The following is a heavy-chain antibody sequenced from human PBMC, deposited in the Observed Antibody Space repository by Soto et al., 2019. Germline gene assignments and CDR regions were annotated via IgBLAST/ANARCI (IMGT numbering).Heavy chain of an antibody. CDR3: AKDQAEYSGYLNWFDP. CDR1: GFTFSTYV. D-gene: IGHD5-12*01. Sequence: PGGSLRLSCAASGFTFSTYVMHWVRQAPGKGLEWVAAISYDGSDKYYAESVKGRFTISRDNSKNILYLQMNSLRAEDTAVYYCAKDQAEYSGYLNWFDPWGQGTLVTVSS. V-gene: IGHV3-30*18. CDR2: ISYDGSDK. J-gene: IGHJ5*02.